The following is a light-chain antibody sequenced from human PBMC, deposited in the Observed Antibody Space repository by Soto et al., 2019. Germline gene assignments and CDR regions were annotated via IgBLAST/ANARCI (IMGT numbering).Light chain of an antibody. CDR1: QSVSSSY. CDR2: GAS. Sequence: EIVLTQSPGTLSLSPGERATLSCRASQSVSSSYLARYQQKPGQAPRLLIYGASSRATGIPDRFSGSGSGTDFTLTISRLEPEDFAVYYCQQYGSSPPTFGPGTKLDIK. J-gene: IGKJ3*01. CDR3: QQYGSSPPT. V-gene: IGKV3-20*01.